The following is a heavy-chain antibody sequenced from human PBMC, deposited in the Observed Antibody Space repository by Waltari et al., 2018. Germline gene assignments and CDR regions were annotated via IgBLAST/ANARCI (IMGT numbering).Heavy chain of an antibody. Sequence: QVQLVESGGGVVQPGMSLRLSCAASGFSLSHFGMHCVRLAPGKGLEGVALASFDGGPTYDADSVRGRFTISSDNSKNTLYLDINTLRVDDTAIYYCAKDAFGNTYLDHWGQGTLVTVSS. CDR3: AKDAFGNTYLDH. J-gene: IGHJ5*02. V-gene: IGHV3-30*18. CDR2: ASFDGGPT. D-gene: IGHD3-10*01. CDR1: GFSLSHFG.